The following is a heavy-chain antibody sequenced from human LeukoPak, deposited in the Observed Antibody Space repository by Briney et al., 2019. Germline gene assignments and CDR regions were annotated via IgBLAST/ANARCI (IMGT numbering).Heavy chain of an antibody. CDR3: ASTEPNDYGDYEAFDY. D-gene: IGHD4-17*01. J-gene: IGHJ4*02. Sequence: SETLSLTCAVSGDSISNSNWWSWVRQPPGKGLEWIGEIYQSGGTNYNPSLKSRVTISVDKSKNQFSLKLNSVTAADTAVYYCASTEPNDYGDYEAFDYWGQGTLVTVSS. V-gene: IGHV4-4*02. CDR1: GDSISNSNW. CDR2: IYQSGGT.